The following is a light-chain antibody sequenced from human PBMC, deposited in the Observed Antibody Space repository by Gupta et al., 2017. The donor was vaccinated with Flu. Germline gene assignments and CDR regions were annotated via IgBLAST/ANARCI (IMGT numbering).Light chain of an antibody. Sequence: SLGERATIKCKSSQSVLYSSNNKNYLTWYQQKPGQPPKLLIYWASTRESGVPDRFSGSGSGTDFTLTINSLQAEDVAVYYCQQYYSTPRTFGQGTKVEIK. CDR2: WAS. J-gene: IGKJ1*01. V-gene: IGKV4-1*01. CDR1: QSVLYSSNNKNY. CDR3: QQYYSTPRT.